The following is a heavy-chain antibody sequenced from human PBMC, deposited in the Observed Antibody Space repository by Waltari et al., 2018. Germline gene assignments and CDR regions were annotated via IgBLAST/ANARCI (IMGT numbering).Heavy chain of an antibody. Sequence: QLQLQESGAGLLKPSETLSLTCAVYGGSFSGYYWSWIRQPPGKGLEWIGEINPSGSTNYTPSLKSRVTISVDTSKNQFSLKLSSVTAADTAVYYCARVNYPTVVTPYYYYYYMDVWGKGTTVTVSS. D-gene: IGHD4-17*01. J-gene: IGHJ6*03. CDR1: GGSFSGYY. CDR3: ARVNYPTVVTPYYYYYYMDV. V-gene: IGHV4-34*01. CDR2: INPSGST.